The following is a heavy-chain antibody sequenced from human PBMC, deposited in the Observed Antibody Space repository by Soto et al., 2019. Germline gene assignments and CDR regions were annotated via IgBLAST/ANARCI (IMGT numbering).Heavy chain of an antibody. CDR2: IKQDGSEK. CDR1: GFTFSSYW. D-gene: IGHD3-10*01. CDR3: AKDLGGLRFGEFDTPYYYYGMDV. J-gene: IGHJ6*02. V-gene: IGHV3-7*03. Sequence: GGSLRLSCAASGFTFSSYWMSWVRQAPGKGLEWVANIKQDGSEKYYVDSVKGRFTISRDNAKNSLYLQMNSLRAEDTAVYYCAKDLGGLRFGEFDTPYYYYGMDVWGQGTTVTVSS.